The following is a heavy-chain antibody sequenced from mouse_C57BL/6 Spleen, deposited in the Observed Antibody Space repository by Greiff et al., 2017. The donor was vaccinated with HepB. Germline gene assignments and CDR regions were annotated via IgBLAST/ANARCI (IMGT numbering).Heavy chain of an antibody. CDR1: GYTFTSYW. Sequence: QVQLQQPGAELVRPGSSVKLSCKASGYTFTSYWMDWVKQRPGQGLEWIGNIYPSDSETHYNQKFKDKATLTVDKSSSTAYMQLSSLTSEDSAVYYCARASSGYEDYWGQGTTLTVSS. CDR3: ARASSGYEDY. V-gene: IGHV1-61*01. D-gene: IGHD3-2*02. J-gene: IGHJ2*01. CDR2: IYPSDSET.